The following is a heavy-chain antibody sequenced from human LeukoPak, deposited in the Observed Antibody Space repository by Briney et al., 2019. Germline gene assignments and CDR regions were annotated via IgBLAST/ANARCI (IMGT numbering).Heavy chain of an antibody. CDR3: AREGAHDYGDYVYGMDV. D-gene: IGHD4-17*01. V-gene: IGHV3-48*03. Sequence: GGSLRLSCVASGFTFSSYEMNWVRQAPGKGLEWVSYISSSGSTIYYADSVKGRFTISRDNAKNSLYLQMNSLRAEDTAVYYCAREGAHDYGDYVYGMDVWGQGTTVTVSS. J-gene: IGHJ6*02. CDR2: ISSSGSTI. CDR1: GFTFSSYE.